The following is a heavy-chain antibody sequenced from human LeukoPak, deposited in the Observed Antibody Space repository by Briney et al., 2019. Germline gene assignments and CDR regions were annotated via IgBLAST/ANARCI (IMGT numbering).Heavy chain of an antibody. Sequence: SETLSLTCTVSGGSISSSSYYWGWIRQPPGKGLEWIGSIYYSGSTYYNPSLKSRVTISVDTSKNQFSLKLSSVTAADTAVYYCARGGPRGSTMIVVVTPFDYWGQGTLVTVSS. J-gene: IGHJ4*02. CDR1: GGSISSSSYY. CDR2: IYYSGST. CDR3: ARGGPRGSTMIVVVTPFDY. V-gene: IGHV4-39*07. D-gene: IGHD3-22*01.